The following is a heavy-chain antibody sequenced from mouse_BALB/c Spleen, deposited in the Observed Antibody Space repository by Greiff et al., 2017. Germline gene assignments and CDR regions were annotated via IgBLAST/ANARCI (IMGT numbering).Heavy chain of an antibody. CDR3: ARDYYGSNYYYAMDY. J-gene: IGHJ4*01. Sequence: EVMLVESGGGLVQPGGSLRLSCATSGFTFSDFYMEWVRQPPGKRLEWIAASRNKANDYTTEYSASVKGRFIVSRDTSQSILYLQMNALRAEDTAIYYCARDYYGSNYYYAMDYWGQGTSVTVSS. D-gene: IGHD1-1*01. V-gene: IGHV7-1*02. CDR1: GFTFSDFY. CDR2: SRNKANDYTT.